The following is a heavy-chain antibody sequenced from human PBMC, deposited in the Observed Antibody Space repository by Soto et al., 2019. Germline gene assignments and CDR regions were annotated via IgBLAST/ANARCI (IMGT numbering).Heavy chain of an antibody. J-gene: IGHJ6*03. D-gene: IGHD4-17*01. V-gene: IGHV1-18*01. Sequence: ASVKVSCKASGYTFTSYGISRVRQAPGQGLEWMGWISAYNGNTNYAQKLQGRVTMTTDTSTSTAYMELRSLRSDDTAVYYCARVDGDYYYYYYMDVWGKGTTVTVSS. CDR3: ARVDGDYYYYYYMDV. CDR1: GYTFTSYG. CDR2: ISAYNGNT.